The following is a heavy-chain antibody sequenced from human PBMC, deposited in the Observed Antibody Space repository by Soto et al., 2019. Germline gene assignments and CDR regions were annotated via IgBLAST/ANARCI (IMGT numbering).Heavy chain of an antibody. J-gene: IGHJ6*03. V-gene: IGHV1-69*04. Sequence: ASVKVSCKASGGTFSSYTISWVRQAPGQGLEWMGRIIPILGIANYAQKFQGRVTITADKSTSTAYMELSSLRSEDTAVYYCARELDGVRYYYYYMDVWGKGTTVTVSS. CDR3: ARELDGVRYYYYYMDV. CDR2: IIPILGIA. D-gene: IGHD1-1*01. CDR1: GGTFSSYT.